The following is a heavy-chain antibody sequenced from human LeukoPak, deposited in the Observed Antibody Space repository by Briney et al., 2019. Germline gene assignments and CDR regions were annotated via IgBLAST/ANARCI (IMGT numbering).Heavy chain of an antibody. CDR3: AKAPHCPNDVCRYFDY. CDR1: GFTFDNYR. V-gene: IGHV3-23*01. CDR2: VNADGGNT. Sequence: GGSLRLSCAASGFTFDNYRMSWVRQAPGKGLEWVSTVNADGGNTYYADSVKGRFTISRDNSRSTVFLQMSSLRAEDTAVYYCAKAPHCPNDVCRYFDYWGQGILVTVSS. J-gene: IGHJ4*02. D-gene: IGHD2-8*01.